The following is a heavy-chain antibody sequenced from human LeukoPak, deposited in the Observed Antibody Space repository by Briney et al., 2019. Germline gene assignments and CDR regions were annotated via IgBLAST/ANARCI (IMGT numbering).Heavy chain of an antibody. CDR1: GFTFSSYA. D-gene: IGHD3-16*01. CDR3: AKGPLYVLYYFDY. Sequence: GGSLRLSCAASGFTFSSYAMSWVRQAPGKGLEWVSAISGSGGSTYYADSVKGRFTISRDNSKNTLYLQMNSLRAEDTAVCYCAKGPLYVLYYFDYWGQGTLVTVSS. J-gene: IGHJ4*02. V-gene: IGHV3-23*01. CDR2: ISGSGGST.